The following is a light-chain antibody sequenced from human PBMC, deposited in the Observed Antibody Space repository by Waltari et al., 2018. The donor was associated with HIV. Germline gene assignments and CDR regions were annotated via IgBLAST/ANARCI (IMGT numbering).Light chain of an antibody. V-gene: IGKV3-15*01. CDR2: GAS. J-gene: IGKJ4*02. Sequence: EIVMTQSPATLSVSPGGRGTLSCRASENINTTLAWYQLKPGQAPRLLISGASTRATGIPARFSGSGSGTDFTLNIGTLQSEDFAVYYCQQYNKWPRTFGRGTKVEI. CDR1: ENINTT. CDR3: QQYNKWPRT.